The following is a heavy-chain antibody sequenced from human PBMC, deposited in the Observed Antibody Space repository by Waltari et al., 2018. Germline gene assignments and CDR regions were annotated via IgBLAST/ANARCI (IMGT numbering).Heavy chain of an antibody. Sequence: QVQLVESGGGVVQPGRSLRLSCAASGFTFSTYVVHWVRQAPGKGLEWLAVMSPDGGLSYYADSVKGRFTISRDKSRNTLFLQMNGLRPDDTAVYFCARDPLPGPPDFFDYWGQGTLVSVSS. V-gene: IGHV3-30*01. CDR2: MSPDGGLS. D-gene: IGHD1-1*01. J-gene: IGHJ4*02. CDR1: GFTFSTYV. CDR3: ARDPLPGPPDFFDY.